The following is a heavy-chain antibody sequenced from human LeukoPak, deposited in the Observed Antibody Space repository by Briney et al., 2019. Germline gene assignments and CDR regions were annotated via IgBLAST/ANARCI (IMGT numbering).Heavy chain of an antibody. D-gene: IGHD3-10*01. Sequence: ASVKVSCKASGYTFTRYYMHWVRQAPGQGLEWMGRINPNSGGTNYAQKFQGRVTMTRDTSISTAYMELSRLRSDDTAVYYCARDFHQTYYYGSGSFSWGQGTLVTVSS. J-gene: IGHJ5*02. CDR2: INPNSGGT. CDR1: GYTFTRYY. CDR3: ARDFHQTYYYGSGSFS. V-gene: IGHV1-2*06.